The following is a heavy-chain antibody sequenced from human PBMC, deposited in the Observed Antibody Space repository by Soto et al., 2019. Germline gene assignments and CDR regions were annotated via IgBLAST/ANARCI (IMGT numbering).Heavy chain of an antibody. V-gene: IGHV3-30*18. J-gene: IGHJ4*02. D-gene: IGHD5-18*01. CDR3: AKERDTRSSSCFDS. CDR2: ISHDGTVK. CDR1: RFTFSNYG. Sequence: VGSLRLSCAASRFTFSNYGMQWVRQAPGKGPEWVAVISHDGTVKYYADSVKGRFTISRDNFQNTLDLQMDSLRAEDTAVYYCAKERDTRSSSCFDSWGQGTLVTVSS.